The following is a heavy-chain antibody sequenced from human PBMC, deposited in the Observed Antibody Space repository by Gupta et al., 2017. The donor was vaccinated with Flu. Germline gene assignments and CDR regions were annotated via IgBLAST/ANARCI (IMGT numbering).Heavy chain of an antibody. Sequence: EVQLVESGGGLVQPGGSLRLSCAASGFTFSSYEMNWVRQAPGKGLEWVSYISSSGSTIYYADSVKGRFTISRDNAKNSLYLQMNSLRAEDTAVYYCARVGTGSSWHKAPYFDYWGQGTLVTVSS. D-gene: IGHD6-13*01. V-gene: IGHV3-48*03. CDR1: GFTFSSYE. CDR3: ARVGTGSSWHKAPYFDY. CDR2: ISSSGSTI. J-gene: IGHJ4*02.